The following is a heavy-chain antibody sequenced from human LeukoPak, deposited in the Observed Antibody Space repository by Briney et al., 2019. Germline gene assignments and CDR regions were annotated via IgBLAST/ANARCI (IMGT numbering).Heavy chain of an antibody. CDR1: GFTVSTNY. CDR2: IYSDGRT. J-gene: IGHJ4*02. V-gene: IGHV3-53*04. Sequence: GGSLRLSCAASGFTVSTNYMSWVRQAPGKGLEWDSVIYSDGRTYYADSVKGRFTISRHNSENTLYLQMNSLRGEDTAVYYCARGVLGYSYGFDYWGQGTLVTVSS. D-gene: IGHD5-18*01. CDR3: ARGVLGYSYGFDY.